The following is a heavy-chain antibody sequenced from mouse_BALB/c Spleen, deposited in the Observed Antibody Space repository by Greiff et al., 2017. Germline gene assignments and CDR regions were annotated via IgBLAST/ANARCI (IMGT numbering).Heavy chain of an antibody. CDR2: IYPGGGYT. CDR1: GYTFTNYW. CDR3: AGAYYRYDVAMDY. D-gene: IGHD2-14*01. J-gene: IGHJ4*01. V-gene: IGHV1-63*02. Sequence: LVESGAELVRPGTSVKISCKASGYTFTNYWLGWVKQRPGHGLEWIGDIYPGGGYTNYNEKFKGKATLTADTSSSTAYMQLSSLTSEDSAVYFCAGAYYRYDVAMDYWGQGTSVTVSS.